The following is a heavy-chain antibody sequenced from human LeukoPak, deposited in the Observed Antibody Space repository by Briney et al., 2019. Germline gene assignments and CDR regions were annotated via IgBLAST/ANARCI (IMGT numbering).Heavy chain of an antibody. J-gene: IGHJ4*02. CDR2: ISSTSNYI. Sequence: GGSLRLSCVASGFTLRFYNMNWVHQAPGKGLEWVSSISSTSNYIYYTDSVKGRFTVSRDNAKNSLYLQMSSLRGDDTAIYYCARRRAIVGENTGLDSWGQGTLVTVSS. D-gene: IGHD1-26*01. CDR3: ARRRAIVGENTGLDS. V-gene: IGHV3-21*01. CDR1: GFTLRFYN.